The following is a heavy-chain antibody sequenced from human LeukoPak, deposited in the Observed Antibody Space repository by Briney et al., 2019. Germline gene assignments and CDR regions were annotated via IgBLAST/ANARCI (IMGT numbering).Heavy chain of an antibody. CDR3: AKSGSSPPYYYYGMDV. V-gene: IGHV3-30*18. D-gene: IGHD6-13*01. Sequence: HPGRSLRLSCAASGFSFSCYGMHWVRQAPGKGLEWVAVISFDGSNEYYADSVKGRFTISRDNSKNSLYLHMNSLRAEDTAVYYCAKSGSSPPYYYYGMDVWGQGTTVTVSS. J-gene: IGHJ6*02. CDR1: GFSFSCYG. CDR2: ISFDGSNE.